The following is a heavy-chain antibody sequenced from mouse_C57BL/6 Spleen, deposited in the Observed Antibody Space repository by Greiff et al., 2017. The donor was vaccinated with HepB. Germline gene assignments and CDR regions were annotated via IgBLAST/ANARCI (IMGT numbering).Heavy chain of an antibody. CDR1: GYTFTSYT. J-gene: IGHJ4*01. V-gene: IGHV1-4*01. D-gene: IGHD1-1*01. Sequence: VQLQQSGAELARPGASVKMSCKASGYTFTSYTMHWVKQRPGQGLEWIGYINPSSGYTKYNQKFKDKATLTADKSSSTAYMQLSSLTSEDSAVYYCARTGYYGSSYDYAMDYWGQGTSVTVSS. CDR2: INPSSGYT. CDR3: ARTGYYGSSYDYAMDY.